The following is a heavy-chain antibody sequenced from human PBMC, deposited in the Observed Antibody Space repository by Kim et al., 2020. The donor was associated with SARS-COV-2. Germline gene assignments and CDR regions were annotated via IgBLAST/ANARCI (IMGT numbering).Heavy chain of an antibody. J-gene: IGHJ6*03. CDR3: AKDGGSYYYYSDMDV. Sequence: GSGKRRFTLSRDNSKNTLYLQMNSLRAEDTAVYYCAKDGGSYYYYSDMDVWGKGTTVTVSS. D-gene: IGHD1-26*01. V-gene: IGHV3-30*02.